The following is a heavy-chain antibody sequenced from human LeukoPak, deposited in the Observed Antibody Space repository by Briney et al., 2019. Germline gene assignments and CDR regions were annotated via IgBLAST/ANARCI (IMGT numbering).Heavy chain of an antibody. V-gene: IGHV4-34*01. D-gene: IGHD3-22*01. J-gene: IGHJ6*02. Sequence: PSETLSLTCAVYGGSLSGYYWSWIRQPPGKGLEWIGEINHSGSTNYNPSLKSRVTISVDTSKNQFSLKLSSVTAADTAVYYCAGTPYDSSGYPASYYYYYGMDVWGQGTTVTVSS. CDR1: GGSLSGYY. CDR3: AGTPYDSSGYPASYYYYYGMDV. CDR2: INHSGST.